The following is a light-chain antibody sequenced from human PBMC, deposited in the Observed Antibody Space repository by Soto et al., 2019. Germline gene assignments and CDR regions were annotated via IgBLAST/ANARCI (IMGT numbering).Light chain of an antibody. CDR3: QQYGSSGT. J-gene: IGKJ1*01. V-gene: IGKV1-5*03. CDR2: KAS. CDR1: QSISAW. Sequence: DIQMTQSPSTLSASVGDSVSINCRASQSISAWLAWYQQKPGKAPKLLIYKASTLKSGVPSRFSGSGSGTEFTLTISRLEPEDFAVYYCQQYGSSGTFGQGTKVDIK.